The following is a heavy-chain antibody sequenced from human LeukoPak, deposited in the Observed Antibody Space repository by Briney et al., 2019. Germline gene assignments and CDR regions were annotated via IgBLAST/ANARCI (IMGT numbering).Heavy chain of an antibody. CDR2: INHGGSI. CDR3: AGGDYHGSESYANY. Sequence: SETLSLTCAVYGGSFSGQYWGWIRQPPGKGLEWIGEINHGGSISYNASLKSRVTISLDTSKNQFSLKLSSVTAADTAVYYCAGGDYHGSESYANYWGQGTLVTASS. V-gene: IGHV4-34*01. CDR1: GGSFSGQY. J-gene: IGHJ4*02. D-gene: IGHD3-10*01.